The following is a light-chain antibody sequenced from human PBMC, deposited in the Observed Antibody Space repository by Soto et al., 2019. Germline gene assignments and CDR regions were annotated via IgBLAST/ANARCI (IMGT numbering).Light chain of an antibody. CDR1: ETISRD. Sequence: IVMTQSPATLSVSPGEGATLSCRASETISRDLAWYQQKPGQSPRLLIFGAFTRATGVTVRFSGSGSGTEFTITVSSLQSEDVAVYFCQQYNKWPLTFRGGTGVEIK. CDR3: QQYNKWPLT. CDR2: GAF. V-gene: IGKV3D-15*01. J-gene: IGKJ4*01.